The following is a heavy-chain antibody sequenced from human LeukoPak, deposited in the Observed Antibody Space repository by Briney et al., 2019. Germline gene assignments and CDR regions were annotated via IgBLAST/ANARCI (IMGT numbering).Heavy chain of an antibody. CDR2: INPNSGGT. CDR3: AGGAAMTYYYMDV. D-gene: IGHD2-2*01. CDR1: GYTFTGYY. J-gene: IGHJ6*03. V-gene: IGHV1-2*06. Sequence: ASVKVSCKASGYTFTGYYMHWVRQAPGQGLEWMGRINPNSGGTNYAQKFQGRVTMTRDTSISTAYMELSRLRSDDTAVYYCAGGAAMTYYYMDVWGKGTTVTVSS.